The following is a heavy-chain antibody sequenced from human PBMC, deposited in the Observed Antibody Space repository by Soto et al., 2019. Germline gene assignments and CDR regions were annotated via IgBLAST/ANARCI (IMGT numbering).Heavy chain of an antibody. D-gene: IGHD6-13*01. V-gene: IGHV4-61*01. CDR3: ARVGAAAGKYYYYHGMDV. CDR2: IYYSGST. Sequence: SETLSLTCTVSGGSVSSGSYYWSWIRQPPGKGLEWIGYIYYSGSTNYNPSLKSRVTISVDTSKNQFSLKMSSVTAADTAVYNCARVGAAAGKYYYYHGMDVWGQGTTVTVSS. J-gene: IGHJ6*02. CDR1: GGSVSSGSYY.